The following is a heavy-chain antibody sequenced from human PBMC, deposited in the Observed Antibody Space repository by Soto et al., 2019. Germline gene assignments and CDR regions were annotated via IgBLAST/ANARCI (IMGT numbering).Heavy chain of an antibody. J-gene: IGHJ6*02. CDR2: MSYDGSNK. V-gene: IGHV3-30-3*01. CDR1: GFTFSSYA. Sequence: QVQLVESGGGVVQPGRSLRLSCAASGFTFSSYAMHWVRQAPGKGLEWVAVMSYDGSNKYKSDSVKGRFTISRDNSKNTRYLQMNSLRAEDTAVYYCAREYSRALYGMDVWGQGTTVTVSS. CDR3: AREYSRALYGMDV. D-gene: IGHD3-22*01.